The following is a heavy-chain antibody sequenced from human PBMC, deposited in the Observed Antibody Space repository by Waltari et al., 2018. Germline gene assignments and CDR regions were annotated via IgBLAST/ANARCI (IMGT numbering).Heavy chain of an antibody. D-gene: IGHD6-19*01. J-gene: IGHJ4*02. CDR2: SNPDGGRT. Sequence: QVQLVQSGAEVKKPGASVKVSCKASGYPYNNYYMHWVREAPGQGLEWGGISNPDGGRTSDAQKFQDRLTMTRDTSTSTVYMQLTSLTSEDTAVYYCASQRAGSGWLSIDYWGQGTLVTVSS. CDR1: GYPYNNYY. V-gene: IGHV1-46*02. CDR3: ASQRAGSGWLSIDY.